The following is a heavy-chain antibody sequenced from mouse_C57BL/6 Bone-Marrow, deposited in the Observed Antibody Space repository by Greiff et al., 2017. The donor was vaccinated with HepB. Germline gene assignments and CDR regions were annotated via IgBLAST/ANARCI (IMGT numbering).Heavy chain of an antibody. J-gene: IGHJ2*01. V-gene: IGHV1-64*01. CDR3: ARERWLLPDY. D-gene: IGHD2-3*01. CDR1: GYTFTSYW. CDR2: IHPNSGST. Sequence: VQLVESGAELVKPGASVKLSCKASGYTFTSYWMHWVKQRPGQGLEWIGMIHPNSGSTNYNEKFKSKATLTVDKSSSTAYMQLSSLTSEDSAVYYCARERWLLPDYWGQGTTLTVSS.